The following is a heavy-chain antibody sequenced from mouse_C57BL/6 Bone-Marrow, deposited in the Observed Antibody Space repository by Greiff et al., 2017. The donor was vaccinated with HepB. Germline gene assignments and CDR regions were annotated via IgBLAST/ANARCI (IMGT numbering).Heavy chain of an antibody. CDR3: ARRNWDYAMDY. J-gene: IGHJ4*01. CDR1: GYTFTSYW. V-gene: IGHV1-72*01. Sequence: QVQLQQPGAELVKPGASVKLSCNASGYTFTSYWMHWVKQRPGRGLEWIGRIDPNSGGTKYNEKFKSKATLTVDKPSSTAYMQLSSLTSEDSAVYYCARRNWDYAMDYWGQGTSVTVSS. D-gene: IGHD4-1*01. CDR2: IDPNSGGT.